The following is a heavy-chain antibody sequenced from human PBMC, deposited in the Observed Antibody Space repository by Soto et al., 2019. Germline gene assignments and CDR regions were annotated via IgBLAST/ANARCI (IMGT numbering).Heavy chain of an antibody. J-gene: IGHJ4*02. Sequence: QVQLVESGGGVVQPGRSLRLSCAASGFTFSSYGMHWVRQAPGKGLEWVAVISYDGSNKYYADSVKGRFTISRDNSKNTLYLQMNSLRAEDTAVYYCAKGRRFLEWLMLFDYWGQGTLVTVSS. V-gene: IGHV3-30*18. CDR1: GFTFSSYG. D-gene: IGHD3-3*01. CDR3: AKGRRFLEWLMLFDY. CDR2: ISYDGSNK.